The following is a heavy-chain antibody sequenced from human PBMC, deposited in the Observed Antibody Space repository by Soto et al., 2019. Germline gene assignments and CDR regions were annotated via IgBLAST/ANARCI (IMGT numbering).Heavy chain of an antibody. Sequence: GGSLRLSCAASGFTFSSYAMSWVRQAPGKGPEWVSAISGSGGSTYYADSVKGRFTISRDNSKNTLYLQMNSLRAEDTVVYYCAKVSSPAAVYYFYYWGQGTLVTVSS. CDR3: AKVSSPAAVYYFYY. D-gene: IGHD6-19*01. CDR1: GFTFSSYA. J-gene: IGHJ4*02. V-gene: IGHV3-23*01. CDR2: ISGSGGST.